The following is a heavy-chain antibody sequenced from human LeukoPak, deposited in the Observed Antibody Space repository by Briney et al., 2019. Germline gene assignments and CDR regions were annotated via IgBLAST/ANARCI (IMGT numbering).Heavy chain of an antibody. V-gene: IGHV4-59*01. J-gene: IGHJ4*02. CDR1: GGSISNYY. CDR2: VYYTGST. CDR3: ARGAMATTPFFDY. Sequence: SQTLSLTCPVSGGSISNYYYWTWIRQPPGKGLEWIGYVYYTGSTNFNPSLKSRVTMSLDTSRNQFSLKLTSLTAADTAVYYCARGAMATTPFFDYWGQGTLVTVSS. D-gene: IGHD5-24*01.